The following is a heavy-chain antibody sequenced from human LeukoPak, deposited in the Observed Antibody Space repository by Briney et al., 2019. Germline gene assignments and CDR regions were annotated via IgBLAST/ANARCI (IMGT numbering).Heavy chain of an antibody. CDR2: ISSSSSYI. D-gene: IGHD4-17*01. CDR3: ARCYGDYPNDKHYYYYYMDV. Sequence: GGSLRLSCAASGFTFSSYSMNWVRQAPGKGLEWVSSISSSSSYIYYAVLNKGRFTISRDNAKNSLYLQMNSLRSEDTAVYYCARCYGDYPNDKHYYYYYMDVWGKGTTVTISS. J-gene: IGHJ6*03. CDR1: GFTFSSYS. V-gene: IGHV3-21*04.